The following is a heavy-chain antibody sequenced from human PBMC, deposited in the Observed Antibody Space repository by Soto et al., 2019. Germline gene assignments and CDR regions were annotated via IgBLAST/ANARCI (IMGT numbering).Heavy chain of an antibody. Sequence: QVQLMQSGAEVKKPGASVKVSCKASGYIFTSYGIGWVRQAPGQGLEWMGWISGFNGNTNYAQRFQDRVTLTTDTSTATAFLELRRLISDDKAVYYCGRGTTEVTSFDLWGRGTLVTVSS. CDR1: GYIFTSYG. D-gene: IGHD4-4*01. V-gene: IGHV1-18*04. CDR3: GRGTTEVTSFDL. CDR2: ISGFNGNT. J-gene: IGHJ2*01.